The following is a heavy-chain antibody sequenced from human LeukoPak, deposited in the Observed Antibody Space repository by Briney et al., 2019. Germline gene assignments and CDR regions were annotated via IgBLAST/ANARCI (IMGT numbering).Heavy chain of an antibody. V-gene: IGHV3-7*03. CDR3: TTCWLAGY. D-gene: IGHD1-14*01. Sequence: GGSLRLSCAASGFTFSSSLMTWVRQAPGKGLEWVANIKPDGNEKFYVDSVKGRFTIARDNTKNSLYLQMNSLKTEDTAVYYCTTCWLAGYWGQGTLVTVSS. CDR1: GFTFSSSL. CDR2: IKPDGNEK. J-gene: IGHJ4*02.